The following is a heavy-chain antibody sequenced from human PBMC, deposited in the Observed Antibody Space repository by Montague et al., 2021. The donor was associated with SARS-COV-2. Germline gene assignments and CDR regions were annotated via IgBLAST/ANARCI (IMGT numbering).Heavy chain of an antibody. CDR2: ISYGGIA. CDR1: GASITSTNW. CDR3: AGKVLTVPADY. D-gene: IGHD4-11*01. J-gene: IGHJ4*02. V-gene: IGHV4-4*02. Sequence: SETLSLTCAVSGASITSTNWWSLVRQPPGKGLEWIGEISYGGIATYNPSLKRRATISMDRSRNLFSLKLSSVTAADTAIYYCAGKVLTVPADYWGQGTLVTVS.